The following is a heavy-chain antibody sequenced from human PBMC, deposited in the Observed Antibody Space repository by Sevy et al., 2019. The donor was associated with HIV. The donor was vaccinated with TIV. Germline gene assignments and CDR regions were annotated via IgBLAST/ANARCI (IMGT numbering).Heavy chain of an antibody. CDR1: GGSISSGGYY. J-gene: IGHJ4*02. D-gene: IGHD3-10*01. V-gene: IGHV4-31*03. CDR2: IYYRGGT. Sequence: SETLSLTCTVSGGSISSGGYYWSWIRQHPGKGPERMGYIYYRGGTYYNPSLKRRVTISVDTSKNRFSLKLSSVTAADTAVYYCARRSYYGSGSYPFDYWGQGTLVTVSS. CDR3: ARRSYYGSGSYPFDY.